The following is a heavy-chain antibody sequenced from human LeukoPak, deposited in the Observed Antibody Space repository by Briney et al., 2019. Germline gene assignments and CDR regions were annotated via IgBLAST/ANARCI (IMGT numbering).Heavy chain of an antibody. Sequence: GGSLRLSCAASGFTFSSYGMHWVRQAPGKGLEWVAVISYDGSNKYYADSVKGRFTISRDNSKNTLYLQMNSLRAEDTAVYYCAKIRGQWLVHSIDYWGQGTLVTVSS. V-gene: IGHV3-30*18. CDR1: GFTFSSYG. CDR2: ISYDGSNK. D-gene: IGHD6-19*01. CDR3: AKIRGQWLVHSIDY. J-gene: IGHJ4*02.